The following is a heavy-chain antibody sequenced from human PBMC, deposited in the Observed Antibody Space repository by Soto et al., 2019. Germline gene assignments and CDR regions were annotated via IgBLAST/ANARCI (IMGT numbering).Heavy chain of an antibody. J-gene: IGHJ5*02. CDR1: GGPPSSFH. Sequence: ASEAPSLTSTGFGGPPSSFHWSWMPQPPGKGLEWIGHIYNRGSTNYNPSLKSRVTISLDTYKNHFSLKLSSVTAADTAVYYCARGGIAAAGPVGFDPWGQGTLVTVSS. CDR2: IYNRGST. CDR3: ARGGIAAAGPVGFDP. D-gene: IGHD6-13*01. V-gene: IGHV4-59*08.